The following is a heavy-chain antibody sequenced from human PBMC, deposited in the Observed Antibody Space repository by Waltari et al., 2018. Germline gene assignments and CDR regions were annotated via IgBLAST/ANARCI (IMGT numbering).Heavy chain of an antibody. CDR3: ARDHYYGSGSEYYYGMDV. D-gene: IGHD3-10*01. J-gene: IGHJ6*02. Sequence: QVQLVQSGAEVKKPGASVKVSCKASGYTFTSYAMHWVRQAPGQRLEWMGGINAGNGNTKYSQKFQGRVTITRDTSASTAYMELSSLRSEDTAVYYYARDHYYGSGSEYYYGMDVWGQGTTVTVSS. CDR1: GYTFTSYA. CDR2: INAGNGNT. V-gene: IGHV1-3*01.